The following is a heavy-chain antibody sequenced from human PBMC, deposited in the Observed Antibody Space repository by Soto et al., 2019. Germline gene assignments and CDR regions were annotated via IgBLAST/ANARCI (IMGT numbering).Heavy chain of an antibody. CDR2: IYHSGST. V-gene: IGHV4-4*02. J-gene: IGHJ3*02. D-gene: IGHD3-22*01. CDR3: AREVYYYDSSGYKGGRAFDI. CDR1: GFTFINAW. Sequence: PGGSLRLSCAASGFTFINAWMTWVRRAPGKGLEWIGEIYHSGSTNYNPSLKSRVTISVDKSKNQFSLKLSSVTAADTAVYYCAREVYYYDSSGYKGGRAFDIWGQGTMVTVSS.